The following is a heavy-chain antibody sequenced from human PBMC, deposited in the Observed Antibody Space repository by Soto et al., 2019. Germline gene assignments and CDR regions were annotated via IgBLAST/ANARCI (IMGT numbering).Heavy chain of an antibody. CDR1: GFTFSSYS. CDR3: ARVLRRGVRGVIITPDYYYGMDV. V-gene: IGHV3-21*01. Sequence: EVQLVESGGGLVKPGGSLRLSCAASGFTFSSYSMNWVHQAPGKGLEWVSSISSSSSYIYYADSVKGRFTISRDNAKNSLYLQMNSLRAEDTAVYYCARVLRRGVRGVIITPDYYYGMDVWGQGTTVTVSS. D-gene: IGHD3-10*01. CDR2: ISSSSSYI. J-gene: IGHJ6*02.